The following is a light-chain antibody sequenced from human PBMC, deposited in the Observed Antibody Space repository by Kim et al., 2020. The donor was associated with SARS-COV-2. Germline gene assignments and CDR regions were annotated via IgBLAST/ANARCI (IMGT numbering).Light chain of an antibody. Sequence: QSVPISCPGTSSDVGGYDSVSWYQQYPGKAPKLIFYDVTKRPSGVPDRLSGSKSGNTASLTVSRLQAEDEAEYFCASYAGSNNLVVFGGGTQLTVL. CDR3: ASYAGSNNLVV. V-gene: IGLV2-8*01. CDR1: SSDVGGYDS. CDR2: DVT. J-gene: IGLJ3*02.